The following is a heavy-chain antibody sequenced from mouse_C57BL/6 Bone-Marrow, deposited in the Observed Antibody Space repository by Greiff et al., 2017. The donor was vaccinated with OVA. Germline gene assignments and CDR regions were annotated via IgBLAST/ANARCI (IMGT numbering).Heavy chain of an antibody. CDR3: ARGSIPFAY. CDR1: GYAFTNYL. CDR2: INPGSGGT. Sequence: VQLQESGAELVRPGTSVKVSCKASGYAFTNYLIEWVKQRPGQGLEWIGVINPGSGGTNYNEKFKGKATLTADKSSSTAYMQLSSLTSEDSAVYFCARGSIPFAYWGQGTLVTVSA. D-gene: IGHD1-1*01. J-gene: IGHJ3*01. V-gene: IGHV1-54*01.